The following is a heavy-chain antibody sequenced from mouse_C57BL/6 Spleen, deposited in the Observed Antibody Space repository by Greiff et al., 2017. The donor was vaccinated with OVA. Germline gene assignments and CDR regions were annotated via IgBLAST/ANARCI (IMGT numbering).Heavy chain of an antibody. D-gene: IGHD2-2*01. V-gene: IGHV1-53*01. CDR2: FIPSHGGN. CDR3: ARGEDGYVYAMDY. Sequence: QVQLQQPGPELVKPAPSVTLSCQASGYTFTSYWMHWVKQRPGQGLEWIGNFIPSHGGNNYTEQFKSKATLTVDKSSSTADMQLSSLTSEDSAFYVCARGEDGYVYAMDYWGQGTSVTVSS. CDR1: GYTFTSYW. J-gene: IGHJ4*01.